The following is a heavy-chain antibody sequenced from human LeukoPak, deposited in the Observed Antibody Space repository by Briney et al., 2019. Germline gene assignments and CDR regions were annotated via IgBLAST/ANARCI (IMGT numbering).Heavy chain of an antibody. J-gene: IGHJ3*01. V-gene: IGHV3-30*02. CDR1: GFTFSSYS. CDR2: IRYDGGHK. Sequence: GGSLRLSCEASGFTFSSYSMSWVRQAPGQGLQWVAFIRYDGGHKYYADSVKGRFTISKDNSKNTVSLQMNSLRVQDTALYYCAKVRGEYFTVGGFDLWGQGTMVTVSS. D-gene: IGHD2/OR15-2a*01. CDR3: AKVRGEYFTVGGFDL.